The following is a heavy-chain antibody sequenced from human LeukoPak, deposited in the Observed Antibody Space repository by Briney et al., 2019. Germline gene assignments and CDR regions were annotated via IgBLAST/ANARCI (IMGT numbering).Heavy chain of an antibody. CDR3: ARGACSSTSCYGDY. CDR2: ISSSSSYI. D-gene: IGHD2-2*01. J-gene: IGHJ4*02. CDR1: GFTFSSYS. V-gene: IGHV3-21*01. Sequence: GGSLRLSCAASGFTFSSYSMNWVRQAPGQGLELVSSISSSSSYIYYADSVKGRFTISRDNAKNSLYLQMNSLRAEDTAVYYCARGACSSTSCYGDYWGQGTLVTVSS.